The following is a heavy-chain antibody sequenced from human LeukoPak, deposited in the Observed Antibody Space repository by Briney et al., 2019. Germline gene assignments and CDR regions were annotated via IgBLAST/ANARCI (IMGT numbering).Heavy chain of an antibody. Sequence: GASVKVSCKASGGTFSSYAISWVRQAPGQGLEWMGGIIPIFGTANYAQKFQGRVTITADESTSTAYMELSSLRSEDTAVYYCARELHSPYYDILTRLNWFDPWGQGTLVTASS. CDR1: GGTFSSYA. J-gene: IGHJ5*02. CDR2: IIPIFGTA. D-gene: IGHD3-9*01. V-gene: IGHV1-69*13. CDR3: ARELHSPYYDILTRLNWFDP.